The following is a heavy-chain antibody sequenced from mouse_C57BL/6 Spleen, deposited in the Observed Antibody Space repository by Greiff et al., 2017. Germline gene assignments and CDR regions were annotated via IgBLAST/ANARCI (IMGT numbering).Heavy chain of an antibody. CDR2: INPNNGGT. J-gene: IGHJ3*01. CDR1: GYTFTDYN. D-gene: IGHD2-10*01. CDR3: ARRRAYYLAY. Sequence: EVQLQQSGPELVKPGASVKIPCKASGYTFTDYNMDWVKQSHGKSLEWIGDINPNNGGTIYNQKFKGKATLTVDKSSSTAYMELRSLTSEDTAVYYCARRRAYYLAYWGQGTLVTVSA. V-gene: IGHV1-18*01.